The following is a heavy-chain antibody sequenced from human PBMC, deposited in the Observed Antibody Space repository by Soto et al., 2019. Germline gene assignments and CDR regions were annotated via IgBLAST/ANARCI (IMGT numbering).Heavy chain of an antibody. V-gene: IGHV3-23*01. CDR3: AKTTYVWFSAFEI. CDR1: GFIFSSYA. Sequence: EVQLFESGGGLVQPGGSLRLSCAASGFIFSSYAMSWVRQAPGKGLEWVSAISGSGTTAYYADSVKGRFTFSRDNSKNTMYLQMNSLRAEDTAVYYCAKTTYVWFSAFEIWGQGTMVIVSS. D-gene: IGHD3-16*01. J-gene: IGHJ3*02. CDR2: ISGSGTTA.